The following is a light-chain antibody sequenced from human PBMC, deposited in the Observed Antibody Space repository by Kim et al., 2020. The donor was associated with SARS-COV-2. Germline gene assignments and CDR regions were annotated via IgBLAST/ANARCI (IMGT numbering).Light chain of an antibody. CDR1: IGHSSYA. Sequence: ASVKLTCTLSIGHSSYAIAWHQQQPEKGPRYLMKLNSDGSHSKGDGIPDRFSGSSSGAERYLTISSLQSEDEADYYCQTWGTGIVVFGGGTQLTVL. V-gene: IGLV4-69*01. J-gene: IGLJ2*01. CDR3: QTWGTGIVV. CDR2: LNSDGSH.